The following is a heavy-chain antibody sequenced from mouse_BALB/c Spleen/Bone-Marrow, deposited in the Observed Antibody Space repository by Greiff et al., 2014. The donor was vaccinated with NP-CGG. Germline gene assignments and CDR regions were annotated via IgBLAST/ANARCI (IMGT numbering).Heavy chain of an antibody. Sequence: EVNVVESGGGLVKPGGSLKLSCAASGFTFSSYAMSWVRQTPEKRLEWVASISSGGNTYYPDSMKGRFTISRDNARNILYLQMSRRRAEDTAMYYCARGGELRPWFAYWGPGTLVTVSA. CDR1: GFTFSSYA. D-gene: IGHD2-4*01. V-gene: IGHV5-6-5*01. CDR3: ARGGELRPWFAY. J-gene: IGHJ3*01. CDR2: ISSGGNT.